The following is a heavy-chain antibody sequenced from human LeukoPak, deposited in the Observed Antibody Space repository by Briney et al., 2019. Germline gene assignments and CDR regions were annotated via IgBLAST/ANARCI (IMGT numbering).Heavy chain of an antibody. J-gene: IGHJ4*02. Sequence: PGGSLRLSCAASGVTLSLYGMSWVRQAPGKGLEWVSAISASGGSTYFADSVKGRFTISRDNSKNTLYLQMNSLRAEDTAVYYCAGRAGTFDYWGQGTLVTVSS. CDR3: AGRAGTFDY. CDR2: ISASGGST. D-gene: IGHD6-13*01. V-gene: IGHV3-23*01. CDR1: GVTLSLYG.